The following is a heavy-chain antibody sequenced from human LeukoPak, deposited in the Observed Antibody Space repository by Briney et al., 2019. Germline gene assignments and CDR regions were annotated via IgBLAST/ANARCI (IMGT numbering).Heavy chain of an antibody. D-gene: IGHD1-26*01. J-gene: IGHJ4*02. CDR2: ISSSSSYI. CDR3: ARDKSVGEFDY. Sequence: GGSLRLSCAASGFTFSSYSMNWVRQAPGEGLEWVSSISSSSSYIYYADSVKGRFTISRDNAKNSLYLQMNSLRAEDTAVYYCARDKSVGEFDYWGQGTLVTVSS. V-gene: IGHV3-21*01. CDR1: GFTFSSYS.